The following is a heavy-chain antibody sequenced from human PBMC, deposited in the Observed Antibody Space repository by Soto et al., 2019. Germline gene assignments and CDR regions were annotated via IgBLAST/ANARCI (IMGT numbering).Heavy chain of an antibody. CDR1: GFTFSSYS. Sequence: GGSLRLSCAASGFTFSSYSMNWVRQAPGKGLEWVSYISSSSSTIYYADSVKGRFTISRDNAKNSLYLQMNSLRDEDTAVYYCARDLTTDDYSNYVDLFIDYWGQGTLVTVSS. V-gene: IGHV3-48*02. CDR3: ARDLTTDDYSNYVDLFIDY. J-gene: IGHJ4*02. D-gene: IGHD4-4*01. CDR2: ISSSSSTI.